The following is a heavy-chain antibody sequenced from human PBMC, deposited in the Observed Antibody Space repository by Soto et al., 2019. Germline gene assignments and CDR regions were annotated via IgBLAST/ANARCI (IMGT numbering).Heavy chain of an antibody. CDR3: VSGSFPNWFDP. J-gene: IGHJ5*02. V-gene: IGHV2-5*04. CDR2: IYWNDGI. CDR1: GFSFRTSGAG. D-gene: IGHD3-10*01. Sequence: QITLKESGPTLVKPTQTLTLTCAFSGFSFRTSGAGVGLSRKPPGKALEWLALIYWNDGIRYSPSLKSRLTLTRDTSNNQGVLTMTNMDPVDTGTYYCVSGSFPNWFDPWGQGILVTVSS.